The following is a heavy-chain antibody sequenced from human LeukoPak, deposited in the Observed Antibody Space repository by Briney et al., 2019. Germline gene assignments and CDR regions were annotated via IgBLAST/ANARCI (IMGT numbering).Heavy chain of an antibody. CDR1: GFTVSSNY. J-gene: IGHJ4*02. V-gene: IGHV3-53*01. CDR2: IYTVGNT. Sequence: GGSLRLSCAASGFTVSSNYMSWVRQAPGRGLEWVSVIYTVGNTYYAESVKGRFTISRDNSKNTLYLQMNSLRAEDTAVYYCARGYSYGYFDYWGQGTLVTVSS. CDR3: ARGYSYGYFDY. D-gene: IGHD5-18*01.